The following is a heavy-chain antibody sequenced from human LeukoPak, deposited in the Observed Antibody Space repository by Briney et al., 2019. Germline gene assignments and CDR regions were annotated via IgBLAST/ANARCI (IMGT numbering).Heavy chain of an antibody. CDR3: ARDGYYRPGWFDP. Sequence: PGGSLRLSCAASGFTFSSYSMNWARQAPGKGLEWVSSISSSSRYIYYADSVKGRFTISRDNAKNSLYLQMNSLRAEDTAVYYCARDGYYRPGWFDPWGQGTLVTVSS. CDR2: ISSSSRYI. CDR1: GFTFSSYS. D-gene: IGHD3-3*01. J-gene: IGHJ5*02. V-gene: IGHV3-21*01.